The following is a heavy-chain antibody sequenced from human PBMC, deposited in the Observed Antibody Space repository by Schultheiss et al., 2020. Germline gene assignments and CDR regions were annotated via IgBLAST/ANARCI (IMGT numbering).Heavy chain of an antibody. CDR1: GGSISSYY. CDR2: IYYSGST. V-gene: IGHV4-59*12. J-gene: IGHJ4*02. Sequence: SETLSLTCTVSGGSISSYYWSWIRQPPGKGLEWIGYIYYSGSTNYNPSLKSRVTMSVDTSKNQFSLKLSSVTAADTAVYYCARAWGLRHPYGSGSYYQYWGQGTLVTVSS. D-gene: IGHD3-10*01. CDR3: ARAWGLRHPYGSGSYYQY.